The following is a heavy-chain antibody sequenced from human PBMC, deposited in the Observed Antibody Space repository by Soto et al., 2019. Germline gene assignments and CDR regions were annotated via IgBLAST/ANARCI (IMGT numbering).Heavy chain of an antibody. CDR2: IIPIFGTA. Sequence: GASVKFSCKASGGTFSSYAISWVRQAPGQGLEWMGGIIPIFGTANYAQKFQGRVTITADESTSTAYMELSSLRSEDTAVYYCARDKYSSGWYGLDYWGQGTLVTVSS. D-gene: IGHD6-19*01. CDR3: ARDKYSSGWYGLDY. V-gene: IGHV1-69*13. J-gene: IGHJ4*02. CDR1: GGTFSSYA.